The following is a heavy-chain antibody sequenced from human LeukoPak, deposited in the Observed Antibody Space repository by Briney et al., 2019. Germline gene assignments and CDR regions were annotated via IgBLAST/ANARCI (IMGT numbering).Heavy chain of an antibody. D-gene: IGHD3-10*01. Sequence: GASVKVSCKASGYTFTSYAMHWVRQAPGQRLEWMGWINAGNGNTKYSQKFQGRVTITRDTSASTAYMELSSLRSEDTAVYYCARDSGGWPRYYYYYYGMDVWGQGTTVTVFS. J-gene: IGHJ6*02. V-gene: IGHV1-3*01. CDR2: INAGNGNT. CDR1: GYTFTSYA. CDR3: ARDSGGWPRYYYYYYGMDV.